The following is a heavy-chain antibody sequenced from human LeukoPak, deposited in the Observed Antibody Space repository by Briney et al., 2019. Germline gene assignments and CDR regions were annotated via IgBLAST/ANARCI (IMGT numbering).Heavy chain of an antibody. D-gene: IGHD3-22*01. Sequence: GGSLRLSCAASGFTFSSYAMSWVRQAPGKGLEWVSVISGGGGSTYYADSVKGRFTISRDNSKNTLYLQMNSLRAEDTAVYYCAKDQGGYYYNYWGQGTLVTVSS. CDR3: AKDQGGYYYNY. CDR1: GFTFSSYA. J-gene: IGHJ4*02. CDR2: ISGGGGST. V-gene: IGHV3-23*01.